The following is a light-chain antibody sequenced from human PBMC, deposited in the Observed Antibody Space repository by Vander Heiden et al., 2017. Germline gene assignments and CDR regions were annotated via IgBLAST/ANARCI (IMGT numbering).Light chain of an antibody. V-gene: IGKV1-5*03. CDR1: QSVSSR. Sequence: DIQMTQSPSTLSASVGDRVTIPCRASQSVSSRLAWYQQKPGKAPRLLIYTASSLETGVPSRFSGSGSGTEFTLTISSLQPDDFATYYCQQYNSYSYTFGQGTKLEIK. CDR2: TAS. CDR3: QQYNSYSYT. J-gene: IGKJ2*01.